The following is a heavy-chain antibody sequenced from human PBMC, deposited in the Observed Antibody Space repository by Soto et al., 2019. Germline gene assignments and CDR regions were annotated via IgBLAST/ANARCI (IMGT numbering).Heavy chain of an antibody. D-gene: IGHD3-10*01. CDR1: GGTFSSYA. CDR2: IIPIFGTA. Sequence: GASVKVSCKASGGTFSSYAISWVRQAPGQGLEWMGGIIPIFGTANYAQKFQGRVTITADESTSTAYMELSSLRSEDTAVYYCARVYGSGSYYSYYFDYWGQGTLVTVSS. V-gene: IGHV1-69*13. CDR3: ARVYGSGSYYSYYFDY. J-gene: IGHJ4*02.